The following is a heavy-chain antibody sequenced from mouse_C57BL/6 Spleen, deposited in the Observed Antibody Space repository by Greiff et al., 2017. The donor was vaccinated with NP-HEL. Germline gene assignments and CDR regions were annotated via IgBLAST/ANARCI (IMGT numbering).Heavy chain of an antibody. CDR1: GYTFTSYG. CDR2: IYPRSGKT. Sequence: QVQLQQSGAELARPGASVKLSCKASGYTFTSYGISWVKQRTGQGLEWIGEIYPRSGKTYYNEKFKGKATLTADKSSSTAYMELRSLTSEDSAVYFCARGTTVYYAMDYWGQGTSATVSS. V-gene: IGHV1-81*01. J-gene: IGHJ4*01. D-gene: IGHD1-1*01. CDR3: ARGTTVYYAMDY.